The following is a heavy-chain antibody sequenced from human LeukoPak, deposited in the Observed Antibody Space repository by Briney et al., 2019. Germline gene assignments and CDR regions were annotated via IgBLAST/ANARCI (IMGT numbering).Heavy chain of an antibody. Sequence: GRFLRLSCAASGFTFSRFWMSWVRQAPGKGLEWVANIKQDGSEMYYVDSVKGRFTISRDNAKNSLYLQMNSLRAEDTAVYYCARAYGDWGQGTLVTVSS. CDR2: IKQDGSEM. J-gene: IGHJ4*02. V-gene: IGHV3-7*01. CDR3: ARAYGD. D-gene: IGHD4/OR15-4a*01. CDR1: GFTFSRFW.